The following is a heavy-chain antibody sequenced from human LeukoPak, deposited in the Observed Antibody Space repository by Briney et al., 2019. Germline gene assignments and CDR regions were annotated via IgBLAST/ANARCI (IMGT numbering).Heavy chain of an antibody. V-gene: IGHV1-69*05. CDR1: GGTFSSYA. J-gene: IGHJ1*01. CDR3: ARAGTPGAEYFQH. Sequence: ASVKVSCKASGGTFSSYAISLVRQARGQGLEWMGGIIPIFGTANYAQKFQGRVTITTDESTSTAYMELSSLRPEDTAVYYCARAGTPGAEYFQHWGQGTLVTVSS. CDR2: IIPIFGTA.